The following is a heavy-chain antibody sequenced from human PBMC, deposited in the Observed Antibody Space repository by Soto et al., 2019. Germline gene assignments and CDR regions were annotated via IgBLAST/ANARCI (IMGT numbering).Heavy chain of an antibody. D-gene: IGHD2-15*01. CDR3: ARRGVCSGGSCYSPYGMDV. J-gene: IGHJ6*02. V-gene: IGHV1-2*02. CDR1: GYTFTGYY. CDR2: INPNSGGT. Sequence: QVQLVQSGAEVKKPGASVKVSCKASGYTFTGYYMHWVRQAPGQGLEWMGWINPNSGGTNYAQKFQGKDTMTRDTSISTAYMDLSKLRSDDTAVYYCARRGVCSGGSCYSPYGMDVWGQGTTVTVSS.